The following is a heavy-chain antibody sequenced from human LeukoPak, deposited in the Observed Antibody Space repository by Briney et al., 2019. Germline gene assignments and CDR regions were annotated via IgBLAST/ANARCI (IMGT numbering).Heavy chain of an antibody. CDR1: GYSISSGYY. CDR2: IYYSGST. J-gene: IGHJ4*02. Sequence: SETLSLTCTVSGYSISSGYYWGWIRQPPGKGLEWIGSIYYSGSTDYNPSLKSRVPISVDTSKNQFSLKLSSVTAADTAVYYCARAGSGWYLIDYWGQGTLVTVSS. V-gene: IGHV4-38-2*02. D-gene: IGHD6-19*01. CDR3: ARAGSGWYLIDY.